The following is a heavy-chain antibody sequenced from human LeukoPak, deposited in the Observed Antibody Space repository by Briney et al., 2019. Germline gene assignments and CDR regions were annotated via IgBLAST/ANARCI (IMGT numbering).Heavy chain of an antibody. Sequence: ASVKVSCKASGYTFTSYDINWVRQATGQGLEWMGWMNPNSGNTGYAQKFQGRVTMTRDMSTSTVYMELSSLRSEDTAVYYCARDGRGYSYGHSPLNYYYYYMDVWGKGTTVTVSS. CDR3: ARDGRGYSYGHSPLNYYYYYMDV. CDR1: GYTFTSYD. J-gene: IGHJ6*03. V-gene: IGHV1-8*01. D-gene: IGHD5-18*01. CDR2: MNPNSGNT.